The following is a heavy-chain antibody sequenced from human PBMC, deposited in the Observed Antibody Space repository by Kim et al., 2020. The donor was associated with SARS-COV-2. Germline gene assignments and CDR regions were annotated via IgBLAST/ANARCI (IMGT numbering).Heavy chain of an antibody. J-gene: IGHJ3*02. CDR2: IIPILGIA. D-gene: IGHD5-12*01. Sequence: SVKVSCKASGGTFSSYAISWVRQAPGQGLEWMGRIIPILGIANYAQKFQGRVTITADKSTSTAYMELSSLRSEDTAVYYCARDGVVEMATIGYAFDIWGQGTMVTVSS. V-gene: IGHV1-69*04. CDR3: ARDGVVEMATIGYAFDI. CDR1: GGTFSSYA.